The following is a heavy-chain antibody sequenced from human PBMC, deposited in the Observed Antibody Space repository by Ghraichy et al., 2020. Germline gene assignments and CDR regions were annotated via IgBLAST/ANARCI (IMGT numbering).Heavy chain of an antibody. D-gene: IGHD3-10*01. CDR3: ARDTTYSFGSGTYYDAYDI. V-gene: IGHV3-7*03. Sequence: ESLNISCAASGFSISDYWMTWVRQAPGMGLEWVANIKGDGSKKNYVGSVEGRFTISRDNAKNSLFLQVNSLRGEDTAVYYCARDTTYSFGSGTYYDAYDIWGQGTLVIVSS. J-gene: IGHJ3*02. CDR1: GFSISDYW. CDR2: IKGDGSKK.